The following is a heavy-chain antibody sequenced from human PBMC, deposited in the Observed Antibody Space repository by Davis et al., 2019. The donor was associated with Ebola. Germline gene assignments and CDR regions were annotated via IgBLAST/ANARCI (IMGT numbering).Heavy chain of an antibody. CDR1: GFTFDDHA. Sequence: PGGSLRLSCTASGFTFDDHAIHWVRQPPGKGLEWVSGVSWNSGRIGYADSVKGRFTISRDNSKNTLYLQMNSLRAEDTAVYYCARVSPSKRIVGATYYWGQGTLVTVSS. CDR3: ARVSPSKRIVGATYY. J-gene: IGHJ4*02. CDR2: VSWNSGRI. V-gene: IGHV3-9*01. D-gene: IGHD1-26*01.